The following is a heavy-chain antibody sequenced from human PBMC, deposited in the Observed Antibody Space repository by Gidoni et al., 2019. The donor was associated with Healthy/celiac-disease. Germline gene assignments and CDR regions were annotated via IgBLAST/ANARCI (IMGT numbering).Heavy chain of an antibody. V-gene: IGHV4-34*01. CDR3: ARGLRFPLVRSPYFDY. CDR2: INHSGST. J-gene: IGHJ4*02. D-gene: IGHD6-13*01. CDR1: GGSFSGYY. Sequence: QVQLQQWGAGLLKPSETLSLTCAVYGGSFSGYYWSWIRQPPGKGLEWIGEINHSGSTNYNPSLKSRVTISVDTSKNQFSLKLSSVTAADTAVYYCARGLRFPLVRSPYFDYWGQGTLVTVSS.